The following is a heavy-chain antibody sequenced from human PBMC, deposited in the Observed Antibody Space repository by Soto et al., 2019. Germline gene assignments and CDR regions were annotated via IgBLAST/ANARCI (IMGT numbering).Heavy chain of an antibody. CDR1: GFTFSSYA. CDR2: ISGSGGST. CDR3: AKDYLRFLEWLPPVYYYYGMDV. V-gene: IGHV3-23*01. Sequence: GGSLRLSCAASGFTFSSYAMSWVRQAPGKGLEWVSAISGSGGSTYYADPVKGRFTISRDNSKNTLYLQMNSLRAEDTAVYYCAKDYLRFLEWLPPVYYYYGMDVWGQGTTVTVSS. D-gene: IGHD3-3*01. J-gene: IGHJ6*02.